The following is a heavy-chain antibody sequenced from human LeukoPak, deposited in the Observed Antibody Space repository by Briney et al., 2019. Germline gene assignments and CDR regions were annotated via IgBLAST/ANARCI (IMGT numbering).Heavy chain of an antibody. J-gene: IGHJ5*02. CDR2: ITWNSGSI. CDR3: ARDLGAYYDSSDNWFDP. Sequence: GGSLRLSCAASGFTFDDYAMHWVRQAPGEGLEWVSSITWNSGSIGYADSVKGRFTISRDNAKNTLYLQMNSLRAEDTALYYCARDLGAYYDSSDNWFDPWGQGTLVTVSS. D-gene: IGHD3-22*01. CDR1: GFTFDDYA. V-gene: IGHV3-9*01.